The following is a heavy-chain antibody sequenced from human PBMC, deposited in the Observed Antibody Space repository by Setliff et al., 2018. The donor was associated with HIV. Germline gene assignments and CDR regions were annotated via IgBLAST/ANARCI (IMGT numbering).Heavy chain of an antibody. CDR2: IHPGDSDT. CDR1: GYSFTSYW. Sequence: GASLKISCQGSGYSFTSYWIGWVRQMPGKGLEWMGIIHPGDSDTRYSPSFHGQVTISAAKNTLYLQMNSLRAEDTAVYYCARVASGYDYGWLDPWGQGTLVTVSS. D-gene: IGHD5-12*01. CDR3: ARVASGYDYGWLDP. J-gene: IGHJ5*02. V-gene: IGHV5-51*01.